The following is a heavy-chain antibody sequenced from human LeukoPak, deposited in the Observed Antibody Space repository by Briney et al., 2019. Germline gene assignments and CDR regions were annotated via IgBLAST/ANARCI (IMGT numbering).Heavy chain of an antibody. Sequence: GRSLRLSCAASGFTFSSYAVHWVRQAPGKGLEWVAVISYDGSNKYYADSVKGRFTISRDNSKNTLYLQMNSLRAEDTAVYYCASASGYYYYYGMDVWGQGTTVTVSS. V-gene: IGHV3-30*04. J-gene: IGHJ6*02. CDR2: ISYDGSNK. CDR3: ASASGYYYYYGMDV. CDR1: GFTFSSYA. D-gene: IGHD3-10*01.